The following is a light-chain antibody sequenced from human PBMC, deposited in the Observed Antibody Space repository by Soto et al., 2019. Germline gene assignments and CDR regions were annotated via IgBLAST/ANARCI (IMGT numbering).Light chain of an antibody. Sequence: NFMLTQPHSVSESPGKTVTISCTRSGGSIANNYVQWYQQRPGSAPTTVIYQDNERPSGVPDRFSGSIDSSSNSASLTISGLRTEDEADYYCHSYVSCAHWVFGGGTKLTVL. J-gene: IGLJ3*02. V-gene: IGLV6-57*04. CDR3: HSYVSCAHWV. CDR1: GGSIANNY. CDR2: QDN.